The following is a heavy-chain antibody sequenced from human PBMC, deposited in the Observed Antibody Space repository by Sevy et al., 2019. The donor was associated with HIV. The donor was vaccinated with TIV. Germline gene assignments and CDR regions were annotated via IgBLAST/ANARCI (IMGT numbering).Heavy chain of an antibody. D-gene: IGHD2-15*01. CDR2: ISPHNGDT. J-gene: IGHJ4*02. Sequence: ASVKVSCKISGYTFSTYRITWVRQAPGQGLEWMGWISPHNGDTNYGQKLQDRITMITDTSTNTAFMELTSLRSDDTAVYYCARAYCSGGSCYSLAYRGQGTLVTVSS. CDR3: ARAYCSGGSCYSLAY. CDR1: GYTFSTYR. V-gene: IGHV1-18*01.